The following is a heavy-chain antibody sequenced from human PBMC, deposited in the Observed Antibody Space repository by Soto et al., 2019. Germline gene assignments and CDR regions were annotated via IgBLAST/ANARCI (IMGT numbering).Heavy chain of an antibody. J-gene: IGHJ5*02. CDR2: IIPIFGTA. CDR3: VRGGDIVLVPTAISWLDP. D-gene: IGHD2-2*01. V-gene: IGHV1-69*12. CDR1: GGTFSSYA. Sequence: QVQLVQSGAEVKKPGSSVKVSCKASGGTFSSYAISWVRQAPGQGLEWMGGIIPIFGTANYAQKFQGRVTITAXESTRPXXMELSSLRSEDTAVYYCVRGGDIVLVPTAISWLDPWGQGTLVTVSS.